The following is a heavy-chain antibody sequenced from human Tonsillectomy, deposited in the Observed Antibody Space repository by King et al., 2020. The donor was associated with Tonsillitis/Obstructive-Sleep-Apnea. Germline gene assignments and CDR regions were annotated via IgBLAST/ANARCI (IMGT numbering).Heavy chain of an antibody. CDR1: GDSVSSNSAA. D-gene: IGHD6-6*01. CDR3: ARSASIAANQNYYYHYMDV. J-gene: IGHJ6*03. Sequence: VQLQQSGPGLVKPSQTLSLTCAISGDSVSSNSAAWNWIRQSPSRGLEWLGRTYYRSKWYNDDAVSVKSRITINPDTSKNQFSLQLNSVTPEDTAVYYCARSASIAANQNYYYHYMDVWGKGTTVTVSS. CDR2: TYYRSKWYN. V-gene: IGHV6-1*01.